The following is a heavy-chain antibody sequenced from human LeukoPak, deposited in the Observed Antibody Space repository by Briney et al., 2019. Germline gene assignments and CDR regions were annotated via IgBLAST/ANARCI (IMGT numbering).Heavy chain of an antibody. V-gene: IGHV3-33*01. D-gene: IGHD7-27*01. CDR3: VRWGPSKAMDV. CDR2: IWYDGSNK. J-gene: IGHJ6*04. CDR1: GSSFSSHG. Sequence: GGSLRLSCAASGSSFSSHGMHWVRQAPGKGLEWVAVIWYDGSNKYYADSVKGRFTISRDNSETMLYVEMNSLRAEDTAVYYCVRWGPSKAMDVWGKGTTVTVSP.